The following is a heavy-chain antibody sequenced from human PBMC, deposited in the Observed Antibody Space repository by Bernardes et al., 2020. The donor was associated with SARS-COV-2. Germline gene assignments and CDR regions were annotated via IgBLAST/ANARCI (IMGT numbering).Heavy chain of an antibody. J-gene: IGHJ2*01. CDR2: IYPGDSDT. D-gene: IGHD3-10*01. CDR3: ARQTTYYGSGSSNWYFDL. V-gene: IGHV5-51*01. Sequence: GESLKISCEGSGYSFTTHWIAWVRQMPGKGLEWMGFIYPGDSDTRYSPSFQGQVTISADKSISTAFLHWSSLEASDTAIYYCARQTTYYGSGSSNWYFDLWGRGTLVTVSS. CDR1: GYSFTTHW.